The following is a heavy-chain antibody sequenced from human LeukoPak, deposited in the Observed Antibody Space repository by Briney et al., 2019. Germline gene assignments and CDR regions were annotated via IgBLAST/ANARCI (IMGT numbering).Heavy chain of an antibody. Sequence: SETLSLTCTVSGGSISSGSYYWSWIRQPAGKGLEWIGRIYTSGSTNYNPSLKSRVTISVDTSKNQFSLKLSSVTAADTAVYYCARVTSSAYCSGGSCYPNFDYWGQGTLVTVSS. J-gene: IGHJ4*02. CDR2: IYTSGST. CDR3: ARVTSSAYCSGGSCYPNFDY. D-gene: IGHD2-15*01. CDR1: GGSISSGSYY. V-gene: IGHV4-61*02.